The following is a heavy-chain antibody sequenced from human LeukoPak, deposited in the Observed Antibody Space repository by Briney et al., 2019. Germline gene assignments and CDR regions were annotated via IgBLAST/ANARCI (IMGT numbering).Heavy chain of an antibody. CDR1: GFTFSSYS. V-gene: IGHV3-21*01. CDR2: ISSSSSYI. Sequence: GGSLRLSCAASGFTFSSYSMNWVRQAPGKGLEWVSYISSSSSYIYYADSVKGRFTISRDNAKNPLYLQMNSLRAEDTAVYYCATEYYYDSSGYSQELDYWGQGTLVTVSS. D-gene: IGHD3-22*01. J-gene: IGHJ4*02. CDR3: ATEYYYDSSGYSQELDY.